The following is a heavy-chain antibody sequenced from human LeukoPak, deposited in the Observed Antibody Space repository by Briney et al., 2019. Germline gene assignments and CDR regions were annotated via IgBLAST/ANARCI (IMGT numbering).Heavy chain of an antibody. V-gene: IGHV3-11*04. CDR3: ATEGCGGVDY. CDR1: GGSISSGGYS. D-gene: IGHD4-23*01. Sequence: LSLTCAVSGGSISSGGYSWSWIRQAPGKGLEWISYISSGSDTIYYADSVKGRFTISRDNAKNSLYLQMNSLRAEDTGVYYCATEGCGGVDYWGRGTLLSVSS. CDR2: ISSGSDTI. J-gene: IGHJ4*02.